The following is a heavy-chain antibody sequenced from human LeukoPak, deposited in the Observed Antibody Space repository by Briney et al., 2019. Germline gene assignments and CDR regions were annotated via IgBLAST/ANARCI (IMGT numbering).Heavy chain of an antibody. Sequence: GASVKVSCKVSGYTLTELSTHWVRQAPGKGLEWMGGFDPEDGETIYAQKFQGRVTMTEDTSTDTAYMELSSLRSEDTAVYYCATSSEIAAALDYWGQGTLVTVSS. J-gene: IGHJ4*02. CDR2: FDPEDGET. V-gene: IGHV1-24*01. CDR1: GYTLTELS. CDR3: ATSSEIAAALDY. D-gene: IGHD6-13*01.